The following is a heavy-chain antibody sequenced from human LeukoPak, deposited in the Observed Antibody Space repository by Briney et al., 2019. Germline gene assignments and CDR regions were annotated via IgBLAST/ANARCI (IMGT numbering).Heavy chain of an antibody. D-gene: IGHD3-10*01. Sequence: SETLSLTCTVSGDSISSNYWSWIRQPAGKGLEWIGRIYASGSTNYNPSLKSRVTMSLDTSENQFSLKLSSVTAADTAVYYCAGGSGSPLYDYWGQGILVIVTS. J-gene: IGHJ4*02. CDR3: AGGSGSPLYDY. CDR1: GDSISSNY. V-gene: IGHV4-4*07. CDR2: IYASGST.